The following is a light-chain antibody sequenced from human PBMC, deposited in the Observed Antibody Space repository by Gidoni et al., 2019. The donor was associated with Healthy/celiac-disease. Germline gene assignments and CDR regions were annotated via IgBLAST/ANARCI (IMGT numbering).Light chain of an antibody. Sequence: DIVMTQSPDSLAVSLGERATINCKSSQSVLYSSNNKNYLAWYQHKPGQPPKLLIYWASTRESGVPDRFSGSGSGTDFTLTISSLQAEDVAVYYCQQYYSTVTFXGXTKVEIK. V-gene: IGKV4-1*01. CDR2: WAS. J-gene: IGKJ4*01. CDR3: QQYYSTVT. CDR1: QSVLYSSNNKNY.